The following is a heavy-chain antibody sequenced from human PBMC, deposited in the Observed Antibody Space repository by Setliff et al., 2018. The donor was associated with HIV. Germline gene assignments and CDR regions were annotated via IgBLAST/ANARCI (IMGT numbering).Heavy chain of an antibody. CDR3: ARQGGNYFVDT. V-gene: IGHV4-59*08. J-gene: IGHJ5*02. CDR1: NGSISNYY. Sequence: SETLSLTCTVSNGSISNYYWSWIRQPPGKGLQWIGYIYYSGSPNYNPSLKSRVTISVDTSKNHFSLKLTSVTAADTAVYFCARQGGNYFVDTWGQGTLVTVSS. D-gene: IGHD1-7*01. CDR2: IYYSGSP.